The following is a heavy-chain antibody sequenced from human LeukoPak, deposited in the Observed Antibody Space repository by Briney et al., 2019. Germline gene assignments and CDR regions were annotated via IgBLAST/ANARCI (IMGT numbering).Heavy chain of an antibody. D-gene: IGHD2-2*02. V-gene: IGHV1-69*13. CDR3: ARETDCSSTSCYTGAFDI. CDR2: IIPIFGTA. Sequence: GASVKVSCKASGYTFTTFAMNWVRQAPGQGLEWMGGIIPIFGTANYAQKFQGRVTITADESTSTAYMELSSLRSEDTAVYYCARETDCSSTSCYTGAFDIWGQGTMVTVSS. J-gene: IGHJ3*02. CDR1: GYTFTTFA.